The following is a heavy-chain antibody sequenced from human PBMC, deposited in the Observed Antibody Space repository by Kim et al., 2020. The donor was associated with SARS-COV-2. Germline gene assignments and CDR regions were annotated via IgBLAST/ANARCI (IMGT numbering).Heavy chain of an antibody. V-gene: IGHV3-9*01. J-gene: IGHJ3*01. Sequence: GGSLRLSCAASGFTFGDFSMHWVRQGPGKGLEWVSGISWNSGGTGYADSVRGRFTISRDNAKNSLYLQMNSLRAEDTAFYYCAKAVTYYADSSGYYEGLDAFDFWGQGTVVTVSS. CDR1: GFTFGDFS. CDR2: ISWNSGGT. D-gene: IGHD3-22*01. CDR3: AKAVTYYADSSGYYEGLDAFDF.